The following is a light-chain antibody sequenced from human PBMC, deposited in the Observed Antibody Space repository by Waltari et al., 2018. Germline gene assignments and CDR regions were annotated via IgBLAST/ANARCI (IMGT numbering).Light chain of an antibody. CDR1: RSDVGAYDY. CDR2: DVT. CDR3: CSYAGRYTNYV. J-gene: IGLJ1*01. V-gene: IGLV2-11*01. Sequence: QSALTQPRSVSGSPGQSVTISCTGTRSDVGAYDYVSWYQQRPGKAPNLIISDVTEPPRGVPDRFSGSKSDNKASLTISGLQADDEADYYCCSYAGRYTNYVFGSGTKVTVL.